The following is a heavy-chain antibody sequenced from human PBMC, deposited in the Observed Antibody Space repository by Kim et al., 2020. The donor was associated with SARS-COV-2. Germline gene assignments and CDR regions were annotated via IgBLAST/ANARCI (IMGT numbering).Heavy chain of an antibody. J-gene: IGHJ6*02. D-gene: IGHD6-13*01. Sequence: SETLSLTCTVSGGSVSSGSYYWSWIRQPPGKGLEWIGYIYYSGSTNYNPSLKSRVTISVDTSKNQFSLKLSSVTAADTAVYYCARVWYSSSWYYYGMDVWGQGTTVTVSS. CDR3: ARVWYSSSWYYYGMDV. CDR1: GGSVSSGSYY. V-gene: IGHV4-61*01. CDR2: IYYSGST.